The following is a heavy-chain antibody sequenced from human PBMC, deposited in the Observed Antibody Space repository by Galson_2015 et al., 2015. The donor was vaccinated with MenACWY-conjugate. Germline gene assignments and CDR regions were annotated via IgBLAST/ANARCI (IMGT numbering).Heavy chain of an antibody. CDR2: ISTGGDT. J-gene: IGHJ6*04. CDR3: VRGFLSRDKWNGLGLDV. Sequence: SLRLSCAASGFTFSNYDMHWVREERGKGLEWVSGISTGGDTYYSGSVKGRFTISRENAKNSLYLQMDSLRPGDTAIYYRVRGFLSRDKWNGLGLDVWGKGTTVIVSS. CDR1: GFTFSNYD. D-gene: IGHD1-1*01. V-gene: IGHV3-13*01.